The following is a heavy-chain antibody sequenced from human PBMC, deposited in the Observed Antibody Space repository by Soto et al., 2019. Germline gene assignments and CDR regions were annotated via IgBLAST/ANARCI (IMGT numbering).Heavy chain of an antibody. V-gene: IGHV1-18*04. J-gene: IGHJ4*02. D-gene: IGHD6-19*01. CDR1: GYTFTSYG. Sequence: ASVKVSCKASGYTFTSYGISWVRQAPGQGLEWMGWISAYNGNTNYAQKLQGRVTMTTDTSTSTAYMELRSLRSADTAVYYCARAHRVAVADQPRHLDYRGQWTVVTVSS. CDR3: ARAHRVAVADQPRHLDY. CDR2: ISAYNGNT.